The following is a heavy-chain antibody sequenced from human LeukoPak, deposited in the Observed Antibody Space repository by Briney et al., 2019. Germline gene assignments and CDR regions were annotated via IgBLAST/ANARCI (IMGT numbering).Heavy chain of an antibody. CDR1: GGSITSGRYY. Sequence: PSETLSLTCAVSGGSITSGRYYWGWIRQPPGKGLEWIGSVYYSGSTSYNPSHKSRVTISVDTSNNQFSLRLSSVTAADTAVYYCATNTSNTAFDYLGPGTLVTVSS. CDR3: ATNTSNTAFDY. V-gene: IGHV4-39*01. J-gene: IGHJ4*02. D-gene: IGHD4-11*01. CDR2: VYYSGST.